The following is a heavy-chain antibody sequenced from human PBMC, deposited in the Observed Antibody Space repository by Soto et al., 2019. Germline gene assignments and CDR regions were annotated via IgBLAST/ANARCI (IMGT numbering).Heavy chain of an antibody. J-gene: IGHJ4*02. CDR3: ARGLAAGDY. D-gene: IGHD6-13*01. Sequence: QVQLVQSGAEVKKPGASVKLSCKASGYTFTNYYIHWLRLAPGQGLAWMAIINPTGGSTNYAQKFQGRVTVTRDTSTSTVYMDLSSLKSEDTAVYYCARGLAAGDYWGQGTLVTVSS. V-gene: IGHV1-46*01. CDR2: INPTGGST. CDR1: GYTFTNYY.